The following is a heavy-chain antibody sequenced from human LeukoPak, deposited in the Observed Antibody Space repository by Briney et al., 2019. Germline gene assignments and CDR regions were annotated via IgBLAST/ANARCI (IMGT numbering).Heavy chain of an antibody. D-gene: IGHD3-22*01. CDR3: ARVYSSGYYYPHFDY. V-gene: IGHV1-18*01. CDR1: GYTFTSYG. CDR2: ISAYNGNT. Sequence: ASVKVSCKASGYTFTSYGISWVRQAPGQGLEWMGWISAYNGNTNYAQKLQGRVTMTTDTSTSTAYIELRSLRSDDTAVYYCARVYSSGYYYPHFDYWGQGTLVTVSS. J-gene: IGHJ4*02.